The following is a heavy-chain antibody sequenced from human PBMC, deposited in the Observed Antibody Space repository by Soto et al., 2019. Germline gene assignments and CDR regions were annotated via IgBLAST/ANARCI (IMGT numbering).Heavy chain of an antibody. CDR3: AREGVTAIFGQPKIRYGMDV. D-gene: IGHD3-3*01. CDR2: IIPIFGTA. J-gene: IGHJ6*02. V-gene: IGHV1-69*13. CDR1: GGTFSSYA. Sequence: SVKVSCKASGGTFSSYAISWVRQAPGQGLEWMGGIIPIFGTANYAQKFQGRVTITADESTSTAYMELSSLRSEDTAVYYCAREGVTAIFGQPKIRYGMDVWGQGTTVTVSS.